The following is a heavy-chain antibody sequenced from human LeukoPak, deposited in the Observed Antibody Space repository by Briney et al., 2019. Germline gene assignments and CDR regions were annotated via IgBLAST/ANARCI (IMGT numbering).Heavy chain of an antibody. CDR1: GFTFDDYA. CDR3: AKDKKTTYYYYGMDV. V-gene: IGHV3-9*01. D-gene: IGHD4-11*01. J-gene: IGHJ6*02. CDR2: ISWNSGSI. Sequence: GGSLRLSCAASGFTFDDYAMLWVRQAPGKGLEWVSGISWNSGSIGYADSVKGRFTISRDNAKNSLYLQMNSLRAEDTALYYCAKDKKTTYYYYGMDVWGQGTTVTVSS.